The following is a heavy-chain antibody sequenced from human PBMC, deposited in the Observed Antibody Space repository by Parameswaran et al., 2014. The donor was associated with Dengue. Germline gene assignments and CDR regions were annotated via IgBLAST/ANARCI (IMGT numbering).Heavy chain of an antibody. CDR3: ARVVGYYYDSGSFFDH. Sequence: RWIRQPPGKGLEWIGYISYSGSTNYNPSLKSRVTISVDTSKNQFSLKLSSVTAADTAVYYCARVVGYYYDSGSFFDHWGQGTLVTVSS. V-gene: IGHV4-59*01. J-gene: IGHJ4*02. CDR2: ISYSGST. D-gene: IGHD3-10*01.